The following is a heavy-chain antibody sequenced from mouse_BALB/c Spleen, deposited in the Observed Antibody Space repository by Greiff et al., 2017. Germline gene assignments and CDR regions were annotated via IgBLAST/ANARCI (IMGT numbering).Heavy chain of an antibody. Sequence: EVQLVESGGGLVKPGGSLKLSCAASGFTFSSYAMSWVRQTPEKRLEWVATISSGGSYTYYPDSVKGRFTISRDNAKNTLYLQMSSLRSEDTAMYYGARLGDSRELAYWGQGTLVTVSA. V-gene: IGHV5-9-3*01. J-gene: IGHJ3*01. CDR1: GFTFSSYA. CDR3: ARLGDSRELAY. CDR2: ISSGGSYT.